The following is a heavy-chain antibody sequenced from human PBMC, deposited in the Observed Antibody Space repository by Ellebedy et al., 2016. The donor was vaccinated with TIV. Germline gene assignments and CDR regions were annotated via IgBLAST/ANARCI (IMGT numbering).Heavy chain of an antibody. D-gene: IGHD3-22*01. CDR3: ASHDSSGYYLDAFDI. V-gene: IGHV1-69*04. CDR1: GGTFSSYA. J-gene: IGHJ3*02. CDR2: IIPILGIA. Sequence: SVKVSXXASGGTFSSYAISWVRQAPGQGLEWMGRIIPILGIANYAQKFQGRVTMTRDTSTSTVYMELSSLRSEDTAVYYCASHDSSGYYLDAFDIWGQGTMVTVSS.